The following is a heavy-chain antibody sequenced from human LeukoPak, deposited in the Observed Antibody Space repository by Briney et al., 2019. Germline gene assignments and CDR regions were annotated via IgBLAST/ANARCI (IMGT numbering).Heavy chain of an antibody. CDR1: VYTFTSYG. CDR3: ARSVEVGITIFGVVIPPHMDV. CDR2: ISAYNGNT. Sequence: ASVKVSCKASVYTFTSYGISWVRQAPGQGLEWMGWISAYNGNTNYAQKLQGRVTMTTDTSTSTAYMELRSLRSDDTAVYYCARSVEVGITIFGVVIPPHMDVWGKGTTVTVSS. J-gene: IGHJ6*03. D-gene: IGHD3-3*01. V-gene: IGHV1-18*01.